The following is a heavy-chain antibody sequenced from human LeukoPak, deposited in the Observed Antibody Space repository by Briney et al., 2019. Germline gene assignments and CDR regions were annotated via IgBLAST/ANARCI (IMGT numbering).Heavy chain of an antibody. CDR1: GGSISSGSYY. CDR3: AREPVGATAPFDY. CDR2: IYTSGST. Sequence: SQTLSLTCTVSGGSISSGSYYWSWIRQPAGKGLECIGRIYTSGSTNYNPSLKSRVTISVDTSKNQFSLKLSSVTAADTAVYYCAREPVGATAPFDYWGQGTLVTVSS. V-gene: IGHV4-61*02. J-gene: IGHJ4*02. D-gene: IGHD1-26*01.